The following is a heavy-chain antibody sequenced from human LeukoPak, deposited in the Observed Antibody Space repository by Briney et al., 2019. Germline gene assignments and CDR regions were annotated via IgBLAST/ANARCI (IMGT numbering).Heavy chain of an antibody. CDR1: GGSFSGYH. J-gene: IGHJ4*02. V-gene: IGHV4-34*01. D-gene: IGHD4-17*01. CDR3: ARVDGDYSFDY. CDR2: INHSGST. Sequence: SETLSLTCAVYGGSFSGYHWSWIRQPPGKGLGWIGEINHSGSTNYNPSLKSRVTISVDTSKNQFSLKLSSVTAADTAVFYCARVDGDYSFDYWGQGTLVTVSS.